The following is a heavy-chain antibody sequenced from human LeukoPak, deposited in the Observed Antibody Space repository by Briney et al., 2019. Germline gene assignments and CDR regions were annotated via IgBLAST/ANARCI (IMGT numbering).Heavy chain of an antibody. D-gene: IGHD3-9*01. CDR1: GYSISSGYY. V-gene: IGHV4-38-2*02. Sequence: PSETLSLTCTVSGYSISSGYYWGWIRQPPGKGLEWIGSIYHSGSTYYNPSHKSRVTISVDTSKNQFSLKLSSVTAADTAVYYCARHGQDLTGFPADYWGQGTLVTVSS. J-gene: IGHJ4*02. CDR3: ARHGQDLTGFPADY. CDR2: IYHSGST.